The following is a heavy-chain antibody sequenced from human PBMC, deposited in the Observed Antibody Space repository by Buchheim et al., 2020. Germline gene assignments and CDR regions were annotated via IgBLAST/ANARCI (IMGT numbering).Heavy chain of an antibody. CDR2: IWNDGSNE. J-gene: IGHJ4*02. CDR3: ARPGGLAHGRSTLGYLDY. CDR1: GFSLATYA. D-gene: IGHD1-26*01. Sequence: QVQLVESGGGVVQPGRSLRLSCEGYGFSLATYAIHWVRQAPGKGLEWVAVIWNDGSNEYYGDSVKGRFTISRDNSKNTVYLQMTSLRVEDTAVYYCARPGGLAHGRSTLGYLDYWGQGTL. V-gene: IGHV3-33*03.